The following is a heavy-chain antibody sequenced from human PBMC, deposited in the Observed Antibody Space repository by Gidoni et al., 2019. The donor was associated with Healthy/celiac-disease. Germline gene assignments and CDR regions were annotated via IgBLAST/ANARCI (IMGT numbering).Heavy chain of an antibody. J-gene: IGHJ6*02. CDR1: GFTFSSYA. Sequence: EVKLLESGGGLVQPGGSLRLSCAASGFTFSSYAMCWVRQATGKGLEWDLAISVSGVSTYYAVSVKGRFTISRDNSKNTLYLQLNSLRAEDTAVYYCAKGVTMVRGVGYGMDVWGQGTTVTVSS. D-gene: IGHD3-10*01. CDR3: AKGVTMVRGVGYGMDV. CDR2: ISVSGVST. V-gene: IGHV3-23*01.